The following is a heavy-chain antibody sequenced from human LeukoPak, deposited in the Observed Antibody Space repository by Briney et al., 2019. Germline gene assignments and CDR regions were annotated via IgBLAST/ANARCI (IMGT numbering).Heavy chain of an antibody. Sequence: GESLKISCKGSGYIFTSYWIGWVRQMPGKGLEWMGIIYPGDSDTRYNPSFQGQVTISADKSISTAFLQWSSLKASDTAIYYCARITSGYYFFDYWGQGTLVTVSS. J-gene: IGHJ4*02. D-gene: IGHD5-12*01. V-gene: IGHV5-51*01. CDR1: GYIFTSYW. CDR2: IYPGDSDT. CDR3: ARITSGYYFFDY.